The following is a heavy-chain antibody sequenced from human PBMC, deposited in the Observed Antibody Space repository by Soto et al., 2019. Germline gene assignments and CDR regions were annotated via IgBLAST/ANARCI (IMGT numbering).Heavy chain of an antibody. V-gene: IGHV3-21*02. CDR3: ARDNLGFQGAFDL. CDR1: GFIFSDFQ. J-gene: IGHJ4*02. CDR2: ITGTSAFT. D-gene: IGHD3-16*01. Sequence: VQLVQSGGGPVKPGGSLRLSCVASGFIFSDFQLNWVRQAPGRGLEWLSSITGTSAFTHYAGSIEGRFTISRDNANNLLFLQMDNLRSEDTAVYDCARDNLGFQGAFDLWGQGTLVTVSS.